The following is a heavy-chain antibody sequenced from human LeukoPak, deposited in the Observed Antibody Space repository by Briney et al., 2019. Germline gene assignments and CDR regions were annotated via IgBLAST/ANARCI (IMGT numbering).Heavy chain of an antibody. CDR1: GGSISSYY. CDR2: IYYSGST. V-gene: IGHV4-59*01. CDR3: AREGDYYDSSGYYVVDY. J-gene: IGHJ4*02. D-gene: IGHD3-22*01. Sequence: TSETLSLTCTVSGGSISSYYWSWIRQPPGKGLEWIGYIYYSGSTNYNPSLKSRVTISVDTSKNQFSLKLSSVTAADTAVYYCAREGDYYDSSGYYVVDYWGQGTLVTVSS.